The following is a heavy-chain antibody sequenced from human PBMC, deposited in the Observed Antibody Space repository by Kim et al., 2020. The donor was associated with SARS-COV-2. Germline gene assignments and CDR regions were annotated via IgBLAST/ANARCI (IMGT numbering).Heavy chain of an antibody. D-gene: IGHD3-16*01. CDR1: GFTFSSYC. V-gene: IGHV3-7*01. Sequence: GGSLRLSCAASGFTFSSYCMSWVRQAPGKGLEWVASIKQDASVISYVDSVRGRFTISRDNAKNSLSLQMDSLRAEDTALYFCAIPYRGGSFDIWGEGAMVTLSS. J-gene: IGHJ3*02. CDR3: AIPYRGGSFDI. CDR2: IKQDASVI.